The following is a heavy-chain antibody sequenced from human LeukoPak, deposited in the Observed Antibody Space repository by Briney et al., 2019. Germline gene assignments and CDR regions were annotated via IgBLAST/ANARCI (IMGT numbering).Heavy chain of an antibody. CDR3: ARMDWNDGVCYGMDV. CDR2: IGTAGDT. J-gene: IGHJ6*02. V-gene: IGHV3-13*01. D-gene: IGHD1-1*01. Sequence: PGGSLRLSCAASGFTFSSYDMHWVRQATGKGLEWVSAIGTAGDTYYPGSVKGRFTISRENAKNSLYLQMNSLRAGDTAVYYCARMDWNDGVCYGMDVWGQGTTVTVSS. CDR1: GFTFSSYD.